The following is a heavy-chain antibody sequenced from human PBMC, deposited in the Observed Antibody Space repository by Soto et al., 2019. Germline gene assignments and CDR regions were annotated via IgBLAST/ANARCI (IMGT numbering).Heavy chain of an antibody. CDR3: ARGKSGYSSSSRAFDI. D-gene: IGHD6-6*01. CDR2: TYYRSKWYN. Sequence: SQTLSLTCAISGDSVSSNSAAWNWIRQSPSRGLEWLGRTYYRSKWYNDYAVSVKSRITINPDTSKNQFSLQLNSVTPEDTAVYYXARGKSGYSSSSRAFDIWGPGTMVTVSS. J-gene: IGHJ3*02. CDR1: GDSVSSNSAA. V-gene: IGHV6-1*01.